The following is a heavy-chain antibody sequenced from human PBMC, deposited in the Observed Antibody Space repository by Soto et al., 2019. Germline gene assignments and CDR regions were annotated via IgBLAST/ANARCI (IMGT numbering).Heavy chain of an antibody. V-gene: IGHV3-21*01. CDR3: ARDLGEMYAV. D-gene: IGHD2-8*01. J-gene: IGHJ1*01. CDR1: GFIFRSST. Sequence: PRLSCIGAGFIFRSSTMTWVRQAPGKGLEWVSSISSSSAYIYNADSLKGRFTISRDNAKNSLYLQMDSLRPEDTAVYFCARDLGEMYAVWGQGALVTVS. CDR2: ISSSSAYI.